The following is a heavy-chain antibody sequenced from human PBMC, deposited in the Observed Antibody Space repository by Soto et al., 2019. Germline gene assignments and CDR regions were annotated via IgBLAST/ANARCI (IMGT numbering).Heavy chain of an antibody. CDR3: AKGRRVGQMYLDI. CDR2: ISAGGGNI. V-gene: IGHV3-23*01. Sequence: EVPLLESGGGLVQPGGSLRLSCAASGFMFSSYAMSWVRQAPGKGLEWVSDISAGGGNINYADSVKGRFAISRDKSKSTLYLQMNNLRAEDTAVYYCAKGRRVGQMYLDIWGQGTMVTVSS. J-gene: IGHJ3*02. CDR1: GFMFSSYA. D-gene: IGHD2-8*01.